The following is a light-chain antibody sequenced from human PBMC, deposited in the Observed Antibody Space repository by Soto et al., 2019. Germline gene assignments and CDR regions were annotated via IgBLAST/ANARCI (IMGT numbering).Light chain of an antibody. Sequence: DIQMTQSPSTLSASVGDRVTITCRASQSITSWLAWYQQKPGKAPKLLIYKASSLESGVPSRFSGSGSGTEFTLTITGLQPDDFATYYCQQYNSYPLTFGGGTKVEIK. V-gene: IGKV1-5*03. CDR2: KAS. J-gene: IGKJ4*01. CDR3: QQYNSYPLT. CDR1: QSITSW.